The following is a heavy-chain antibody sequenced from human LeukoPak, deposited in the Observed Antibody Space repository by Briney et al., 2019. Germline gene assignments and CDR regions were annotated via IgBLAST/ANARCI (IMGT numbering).Heavy chain of an antibody. J-gene: IGHJ4*02. CDR3: AREGEGITN. Sequence: PGGSLRLSCAASGFTFSSYAMHWVRQAPGKGLEWVAVISYDGSNKYYADSVKGRFTISRDNSKNTLYLQMNSLRAEDTAVYHCAREGEGITNGGQGTLVTVSS. CDR1: GFTFSSYA. V-gene: IGHV3-30-3*01. D-gene: IGHD3-16*01. CDR2: ISYDGSNK.